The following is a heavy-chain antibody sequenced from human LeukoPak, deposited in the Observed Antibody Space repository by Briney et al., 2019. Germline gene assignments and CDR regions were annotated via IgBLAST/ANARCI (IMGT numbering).Heavy chain of an antibody. V-gene: IGHV3-30*03. CDR3: ARDHSAMPSY. CDR2: ISYDGSYK. J-gene: IGHJ4*02. CDR1: GFTFSSYN. Sequence: PGGSLRLSCAASGFTFSSYNMPWLRQAPGKGLEWLTVISYDGSYKSYADSVKGRFTISRDNSKNTLYLQMNSLRAEDTALYYCARDHSAMPSYWGQGTLVTVSS. D-gene: IGHD2-2*01.